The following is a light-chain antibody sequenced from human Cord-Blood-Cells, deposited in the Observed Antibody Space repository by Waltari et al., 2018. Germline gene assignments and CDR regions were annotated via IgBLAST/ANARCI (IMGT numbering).Light chain of an antibody. Sequence: QSALTQPASVSGSPGQSITISCTATSSDAGSYNLVPWYQQHPGKAPKLMIYEVSKRPSGVSNRFSGSKSGNTASLTISGLQAEDEADYYCCSYAGSSTWVFGGGTKLTVL. CDR3: CSYAGSSTWV. J-gene: IGLJ3*02. CDR1: SSDAGSYNL. CDR2: EVS. V-gene: IGLV2-23*02.